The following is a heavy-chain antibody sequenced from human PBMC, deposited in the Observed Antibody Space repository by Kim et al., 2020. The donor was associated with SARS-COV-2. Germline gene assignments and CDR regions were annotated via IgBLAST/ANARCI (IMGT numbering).Heavy chain of an antibody. J-gene: IGHJ4*02. D-gene: IGHD3-10*01. Sequence: GGSLRLSCAASGFTFSSYAMSWVRQAPGKGLEWVSVIYSGGSSTYYADSVKGRFTISRDNSKNTLYLQMNSLRAEDTAVYYCAKAESITMVRGDSFGVYWGQGTLVTVSS. CDR3: AKAESITMVRGDSFGVY. CDR2: IYSGGSST. CDR1: GFTFSSYA. V-gene: IGHV3-23*03.